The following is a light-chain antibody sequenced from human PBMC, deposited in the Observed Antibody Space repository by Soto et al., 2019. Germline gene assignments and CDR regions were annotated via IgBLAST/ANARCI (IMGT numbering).Light chain of an antibody. CDR2: GAS. V-gene: IGKV3D-15*01. J-gene: IGKJ4*01. CDR3: QQYDDWLRLT. CDR1: QSVNIY. Sequence: EIVMTQSPATLSVSPGERATLSCRASQSVNIYLAWFQQKPGQAPRLLIFGASSRATGIPARFSGSGSGIEFNLTISSLQSEDFAVYFCQQYDDWLRLTFGGGTKVEIK.